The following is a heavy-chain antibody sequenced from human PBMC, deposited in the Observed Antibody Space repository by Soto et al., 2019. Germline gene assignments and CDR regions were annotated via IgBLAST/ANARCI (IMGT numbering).Heavy chain of an antibody. CDR3: ARGRYCLTGRCFPNWFDS. J-gene: IGHJ5*01. V-gene: IGHV4-38-2*01. Sequence: PSETLSLTCAVSGYSISSGYYWGWIRQPPGKGLEWIGSIYHSGSTYYNPSLKSRVTISVDTSKNQFSLKLSSVTAADTAVYYCARGRYCLTGRCFPNWFDSWGQGALVTVS. CDR1: GYSISSGYY. CDR2: IYHSGST. D-gene: IGHD7-27*01.